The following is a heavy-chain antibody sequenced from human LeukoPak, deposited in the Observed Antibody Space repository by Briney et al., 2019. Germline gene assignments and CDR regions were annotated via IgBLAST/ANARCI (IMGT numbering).Heavy chain of an antibody. CDR2: LHPNSGGT. CDR3: ARWQEGSGTYYIDY. J-gene: IGHJ4*02. Sequence: ASVKVSCKASGYIFTGYYMKWARQAPGQGLEWMGWLHPNSGGTNYAQKFQGRITLTRDTSISTAYMELSSLTSDDTAVYFCARWQEGSGTYYIDYWGQGTLVTVSS. D-gene: IGHD3-10*01. CDR1: GYIFTGYY. V-gene: IGHV1-2*02.